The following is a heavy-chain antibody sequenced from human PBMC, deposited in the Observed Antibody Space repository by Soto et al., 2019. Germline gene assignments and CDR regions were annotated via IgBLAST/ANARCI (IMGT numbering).Heavy chain of an antibody. CDR1: GGTFSSYD. CDR3: ARTRQRLTNYYYYGMDV. D-gene: IGHD6-25*01. J-gene: IGHJ6*02. Sequence: SVKVSCKASGGTFSSYDINWVRQAPGQGLEWMGGIIPIFGRANYAQKFQGRVTITTDESRSTAYMELSSLRPEDTAVYYCARTRQRLTNYYYYGMDVWGQGTTVTVSS. V-gene: IGHV1-69*05. CDR2: IIPIFGRA.